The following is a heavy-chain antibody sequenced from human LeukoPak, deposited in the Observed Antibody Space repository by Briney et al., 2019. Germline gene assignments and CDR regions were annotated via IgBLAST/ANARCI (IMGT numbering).Heavy chain of an antibody. CDR3: AKRGVEMSEVRPDNWLDP. Sequence: SETLSLTCAVYGGSFSIYYWSWIRQPPGKGLEWIGEINPSGSTNYNPSLQSRVTISIDTSKNQFSLRLTSVTAADTAVYYCAKRGVEMSEVRPDNWLDPWGQGTLVTVSS. J-gene: IGHJ5*02. CDR2: INPSGST. V-gene: IGHV4-34*01. D-gene: IGHD3-10*01. CDR1: GGSFSIYY.